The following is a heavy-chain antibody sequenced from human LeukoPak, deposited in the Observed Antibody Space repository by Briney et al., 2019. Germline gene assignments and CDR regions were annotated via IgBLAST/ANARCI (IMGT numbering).Heavy chain of an antibody. V-gene: IGHV4-31*03. CDR1: GGSISSGGYY. CDR2: IYYSGST. CDR3: ARGVETYYDILTGLLWDY. J-gene: IGHJ4*02. D-gene: IGHD3-9*01. Sequence: SQTLSLTCTVSGGSISSGGYYWSWIRQHTGKGLEWIGYIYYSGSTYYNPSLKSRVTISVDTSKNQFSLKLSSVTAADTAVYYCARGVETYYDILTGLLWDYWGQGTLVTVSS.